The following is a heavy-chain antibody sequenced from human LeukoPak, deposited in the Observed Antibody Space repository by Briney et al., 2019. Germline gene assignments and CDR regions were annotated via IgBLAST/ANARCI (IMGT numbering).Heavy chain of an antibody. CDR3: ARDYYGSGSYRTETNWFDP. D-gene: IGHD3-10*01. Sequence: SETLSLTCAVSGGSISSSNWWSWVRQPPGKGLEWIGEIYHSGGTNYNPSLKSRVTISVDKSKNQFSLKLSSVTAADTAVYYCARDYYGSGSYRTETNWFDPWGQGTLVTVSS. V-gene: IGHV4-4*02. CDR2: IYHSGGT. CDR1: GGSISSSNW. J-gene: IGHJ5*02.